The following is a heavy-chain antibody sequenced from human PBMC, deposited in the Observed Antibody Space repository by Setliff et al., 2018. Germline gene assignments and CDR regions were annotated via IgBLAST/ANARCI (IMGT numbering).Heavy chain of an antibody. CDR1: GFTFSSYS. J-gene: IGHJ4*02. CDR2: VSDNGATK. V-gene: IGHV3-30*04. Sequence: GGSLRLSCAASGFTFSSYSIHWVRQAPGKGLEWVAVVSDNGATKFYADSVKGRFTISRDNSKNTLSLQMNSLRPEDTAVCYCARTCSGSGCYAGLESWGQGTPVTVSS. CDR3: ARTCSGSGCYAGLES. D-gene: IGHD2-15*01.